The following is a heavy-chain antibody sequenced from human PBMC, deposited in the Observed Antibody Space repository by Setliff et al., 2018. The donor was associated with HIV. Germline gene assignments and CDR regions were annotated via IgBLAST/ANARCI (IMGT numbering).Heavy chain of an antibody. CDR3: ARPHSGRGGGAYFDP. Sequence: SETLSLTCTVSGDSITSGHFYWGWIRQAPGKGLEWIGNILDGRVAFFNPSLRGRVTISVDASKNQVSLNLRSVTAADSAVYHCARPHSGRGGGAYFDPWGQGILVTVSS. CDR1: GDSITSGHFY. V-gene: IGHV4-39*01. D-gene: IGHD6-19*01. CDR2: ILDGRVA. J-gene: IGHJ5*02.